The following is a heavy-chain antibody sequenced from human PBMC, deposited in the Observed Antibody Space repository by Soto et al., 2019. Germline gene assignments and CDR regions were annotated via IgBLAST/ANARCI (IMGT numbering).Heavy chain of an antibody. CDR2: ISGSGGST. Sequence: EVQLLESGGGLVQPGGSLRLSCAASGFTFSSYAMSWVRQAPGKGLEWVSAISGSGGSTYYADSVKGRFTISRDDSKNTLYLQMDSLRVEDEAVYYCAREGSSRGGAFDIWGQGTMVTVSS. D-gene: IGHD6-13*01. CDR1: GFTFSSYA. CDR3: AREGSSRGGAFDI. J-gene: IGHJ3*02. V-gene: IGHV3-23*01.